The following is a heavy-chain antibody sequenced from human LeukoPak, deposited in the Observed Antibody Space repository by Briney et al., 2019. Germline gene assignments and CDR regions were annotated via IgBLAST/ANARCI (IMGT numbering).Heavy chain of an antibody. Sequence: TSETLSLTCTVSGGSISSSSYYWGWIRQPPGKGLEWIGSSNYSGSTYYNPSLKSRVTISVDTSKNQFSLKLSPVTAADTAVYYCARDSMTTVPFDYWGQGTLVTVSS. D-gene: IGHD4-11*01. J-gene: IGHJ4*02. V-gene: IGHV4-39*07. CDR2: SNYSGST. CDR3: ARDSMTTVPFDY. CDR1: GGSISSSSYY.